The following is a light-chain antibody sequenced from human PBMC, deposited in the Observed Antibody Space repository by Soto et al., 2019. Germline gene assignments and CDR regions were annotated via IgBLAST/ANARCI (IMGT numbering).Light chain of an antibody. CDR1: SSDVGGYNY. CDR2: DVS. V-gene: IGLV2-11*01. J-gene: IGLJ1*01. Sequence: QSVLTQPRSVSGSPGQSVTISCTGTSSDVGGYNYVSWYQQHPGKAPKLMIYDVSKRPSGVPDRFSGSKSGNTASLTISGLQAEDEAEYHCCSHAGGDTYVFGTGTKVTVL. CDR3: CSHAGGDTYV.